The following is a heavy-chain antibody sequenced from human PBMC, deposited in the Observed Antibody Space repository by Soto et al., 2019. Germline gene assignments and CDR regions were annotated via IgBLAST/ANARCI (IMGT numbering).Heavy chain of an antibody. V-gene: IGHV1-18*01. CDR3: ARDSSGWSWYYYGMDV. D-gene: IGHD6-19*01. CDR2: ISAYNGNT. Sequence: ASVKVSFKASGYTFTSYGISWVRQAPGQGLEWMGWISAYNGNTNYAQKLQGRVTMTTDTSTSTAYMELRSLRSDDTAVYYCARDSSGWSWYYYGMDVWGHGTTVTVSS. J-gene: IGHJ6*02. CDR1: GYTFTSYG.